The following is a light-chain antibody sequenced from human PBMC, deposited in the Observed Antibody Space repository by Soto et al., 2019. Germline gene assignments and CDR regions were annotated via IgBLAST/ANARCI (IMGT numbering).Light chain of an antibody. V-gene: IGKV3-20*01. CDR1: QSLRSTS. J-gene: IGKJ1*01. CDR2: GAS. Sequence: IMLKQSPRTRSLSPRGRATVSCTSSQSLRSTSLAWYQQKPGQAPRLLISGASTRAADIPDRFSGSGSGTDFTLTIGRLEPEDLAVYYCQQYDSSPRTFGQGTKVDI. CDR3: QQYDSSPRT.